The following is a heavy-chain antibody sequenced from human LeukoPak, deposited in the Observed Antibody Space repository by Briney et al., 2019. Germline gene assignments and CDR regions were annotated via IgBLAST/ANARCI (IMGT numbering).Heavy chain of an antibody. CDR3: ARYFSVEQPPSA. D-gene: IGHD4-23*01. CDR1: GGTFSSYA. J-gene: IGHJ5*02. V-gene: IGHV1-69*04. Sequence: GASVKVPCKASGGTFSSYAISWVRQAPGQGLERMGRIIPILGIANYAQKFQGRVTITADKSTSTAYMELSSLRSEDTAVYYCARYFSVEQPPSAWGQGTLVTVSS. CDR2: IIPILGIA.